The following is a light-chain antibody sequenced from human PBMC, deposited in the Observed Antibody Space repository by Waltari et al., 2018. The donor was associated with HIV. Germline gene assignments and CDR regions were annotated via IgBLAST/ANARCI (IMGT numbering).Light chain of an antibody. CDR2: EVS. CDR1: SSDVGGYNY. V-gene: IGLV2-8*01. Sequence: QSALTQPPSASGSPGQSVTISCTGTSSDVGGYNYVSWYQQHPGKAPKLMIYEVSKRPPGVPDRFSGAKSGNTASLTVSGLQAEDEADYYCSSCAGSNNGVFGGGTKLTVL. CDR3: SSCAGSNNGV. J-gene: IGLJ3*02.